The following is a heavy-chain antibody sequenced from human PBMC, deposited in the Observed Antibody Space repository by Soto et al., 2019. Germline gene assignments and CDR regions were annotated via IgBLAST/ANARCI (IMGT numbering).Heavy chain of an antibody. CDR1: GFTLSAYD. Sequence: EVQVVESGGGVVEPGGSLRLSCAASGFTLSAYDMHWVRQAEGKGLEWVSALGAADDPYYLVSVKVRFTISRENAKNSLYLQMNNLRAGDTAVYYCARAYSGRLPSRADYYYAMDVWGQGTTVTVSS. J-gene: IGHJ6*02. CDR3: ARAYSGRLPSRADYYYAMDV. CDR2: LGAADDP. D-gene: IGHD2-15*01. V-gene: IGHV3-13*05.